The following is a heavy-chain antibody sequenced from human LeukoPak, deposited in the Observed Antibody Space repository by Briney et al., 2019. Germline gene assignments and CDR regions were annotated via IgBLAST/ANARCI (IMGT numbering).Heavy chain of an antibody. J-gene: IGHJ4*02. D-gene: IGHD6-25*01. Sequence: PSETLSLTCTVSGGSISSGDYYWSWIRQPPGKGLEWIGYIYYSGSTYYNPSLKSRVTISVDTSENQFSLKLSSVTAADTAVYYCARDERGYGNLDYWGQGTLVTVSS. CDR2: IYYSGST. CDR1: GGSISSGDYY. CDR3: ARDERGYGNLDY. V-gene: IGHV4-30-4*01.